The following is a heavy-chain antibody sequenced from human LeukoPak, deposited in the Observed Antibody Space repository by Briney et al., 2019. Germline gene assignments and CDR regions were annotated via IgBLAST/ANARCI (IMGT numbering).Heavy chain of an antibody. CDR3: ARGAANWNFFDY. J-gene: IGHJ4*02. CDR2: VYSGGST. Sequence: PGGSLRLSCAASGFTVTSKYMSWVRQAPGKGLEWVAVVYSGGSTYYADSVKDRFTISRDNSKNTLHLQMNSLRVEDTAVYYCARGAANWNFFDYWGRGTLVTVSS. V-gene: IGHV3-66*01. CDR1: GFTVTSKY. D-gene: IGHD1-1*01.